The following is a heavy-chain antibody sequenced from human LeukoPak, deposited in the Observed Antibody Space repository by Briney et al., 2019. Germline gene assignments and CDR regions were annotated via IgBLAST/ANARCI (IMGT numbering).Heavy chain of an antibody. J-gene: IGHJ4*02. CDR1: GYTFTSYG. Sequence: ASVKVSCMASGYTFTSYGISWVRQAPGQGLEWMGWISAYNGNTNYAQKLQGRVTMTTDTSTSTAYMELRSLRSGDTAVYYCATFSAWFGELLSGGAYYFDYWGQGTLVTVSS. D-gene: IGHD3-10*01. CDR3: ATFSAWFGELLSGGAYYFDY. V-gene: IGHV1-18*04. CDR2: ISAYNGNT.